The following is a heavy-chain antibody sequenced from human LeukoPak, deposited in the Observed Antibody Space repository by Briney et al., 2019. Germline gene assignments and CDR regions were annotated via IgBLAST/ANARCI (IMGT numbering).Heavy chain of an antibody. V-gene: IGHV4-59*01. Sequence: SETLSLTCTLSGGSISSYYWNWIRQPPGKGPEWIGCISDTGTTKYNPAFKSRVTISVDTSKNQFSLKLTSVTAADTAVYFCATGYYEPFEKWGQGTLVSVSS. CDR1: GGSISSYY. CDR3: ATGYYEPFEK. CDR2: ISDTGTT. J-gene: IGHJ4*02. D-gene: IGHD3-22*01.